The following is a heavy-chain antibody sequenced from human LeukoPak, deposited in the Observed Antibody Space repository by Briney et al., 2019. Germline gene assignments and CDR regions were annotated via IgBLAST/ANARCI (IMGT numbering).Heavy chain of an antibody. Sequence: GGSLRLSCAASGFTFSSYEMNWVRQAPGKGLEWVSYISSSGSTIYYADSVKGRFTISRDNAKNSLYLQMNSLRAEDTAVYYCGTLSAKPQQLAYYYYGMDVWGQGTTVTVSS. D-gene: IGHD6-13*01. J-gene: IGHJ6*02. CDR3: GTLSAKPQQLAYYYYGMDV. CDR2: ISSSGSTI. V-gene: IGHV3-48*03. CDR1: GFTFSSYE.